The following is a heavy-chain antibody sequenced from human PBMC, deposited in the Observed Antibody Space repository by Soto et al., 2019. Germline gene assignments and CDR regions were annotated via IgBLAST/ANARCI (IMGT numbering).Heavy chain of an antibody. J-gene: IGHJ6*02. CDR1: GYTFTSYN. Sequence: QVQLVQSGAEVKKPGASVKVSCKASGYTFTSYNIVWVRQAPGQGLEWMGWISPYTGHTNYTQKLQGRVTMTTDTSTSTAYMELRSLRSDDTAVYYCARDPAVPAYYGMDVWGQGTTVTVSS. V-gene: IGHV1-18*01. CDR2: ISPYTGHT. D-gene: IGHD2-2*01. CDR3: ARDPAVPAYYGMDV.